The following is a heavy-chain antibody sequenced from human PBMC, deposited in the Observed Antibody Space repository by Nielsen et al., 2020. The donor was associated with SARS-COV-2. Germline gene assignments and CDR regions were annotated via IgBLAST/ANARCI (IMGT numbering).Heavy chain of an antibody. D-gene: IGHD3/OR15-3a*01. V-gene: IGHV1-2*02. CDR2: INPNSGGT. CDR3: ARARATIFGLVMSYGMDV. Sequence: ASVKVSCKPSADTFTGYYMHWVRQAPGQGLEWIGWINPNSGGTDYAQKFQGRVTMTRDASISTVYMELTSDDTAVYYCARARATIFGLVMSYGMDVWGQGTTVAVSS. J-gene: IGHJ6*02. CDR1: ADTFTGYY.